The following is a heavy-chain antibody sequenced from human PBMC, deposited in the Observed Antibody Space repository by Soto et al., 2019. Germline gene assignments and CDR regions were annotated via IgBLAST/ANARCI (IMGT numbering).Heavy chain of an antibody. CDR1: GFTFSSYG. Sequence: LRLSCAASGFTFSSYGMHWVRQAPGKGLEWVAVIWYDGSNKYYADSVKGRFTISRDNSKNTLYLQMNSLRAEDTAGHYCARGRFLEWLFHHSDLAYWGQGTLVPVSP. CDR3: ARGRFLEWLFHHSDLAY. V-gene: IGHV3-33*01. D-gene: IGHD3-3*01. J-gene: IGHJ4*02. CDR2: IWYDGSNK.